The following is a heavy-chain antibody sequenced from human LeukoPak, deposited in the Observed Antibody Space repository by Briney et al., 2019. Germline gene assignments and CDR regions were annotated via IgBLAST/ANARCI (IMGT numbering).Heavy chain of an antibody. D-gene: IGHD2-15*01. CDR3: ASGRATFDY. J-gene: IGHJ4*02. Sequence: SETLSLTGAGYGGSFSGYYWSWIRQPPGKGLEWSGEINHSGSTNYNPSLKSRVTISVDTSKNQFSLKLSSVTAADTAVYYCASGRATFDYWGQGTLVTVSS. CDR1: GGSFSGYY. V-gene: IGHV4-34*01. CDR2: INHSGST.